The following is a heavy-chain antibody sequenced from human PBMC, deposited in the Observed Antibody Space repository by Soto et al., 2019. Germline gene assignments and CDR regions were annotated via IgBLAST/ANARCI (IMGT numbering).Heavy chain of an antibody. J-gene: IGHJ4*02. D-gene: IGHD3-22*01. CDR3: TRPASMIVGAVADY. Sequence: WGSLRLSCAASGFTFSGSAMHWVRQASGKGLEWVGRIRIKANIYATAYAASVKGRFTISRDDSKNTAYLQMNSLKTEDTAVYYCTRPASMIVGAVADYWGEGTLVPVSS. CDR2: IRIKANIYAT. CDR1: GFTFSGSA. V-gene: IGHV3-73*01.